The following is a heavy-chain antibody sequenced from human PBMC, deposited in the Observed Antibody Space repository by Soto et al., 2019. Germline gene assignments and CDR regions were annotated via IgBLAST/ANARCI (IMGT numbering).Heavy chain of an antibody. CDR2: IYYSGST. J-gene: IGHJ6*03. D-gene: IGHD5-12*01. Sequence: PSETLSLTCTVSGGSISSYYWSWIRQPPGKGLEWIGYIYYSGSTNYNPSLKSRVTISVDTSKNQFSLKLSSVTAADTAVYYCARGGNSGYAYEVYYYYYMDVWGKGTTVTVSS. CDR3: ARGGNSGYAYEVYYYYYMDV. CDR1: GGSISSYY. V-gene: IGHV4-59*08.